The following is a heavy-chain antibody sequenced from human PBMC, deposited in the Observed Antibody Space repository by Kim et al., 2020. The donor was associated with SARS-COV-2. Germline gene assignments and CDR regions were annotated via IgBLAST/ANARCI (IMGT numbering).Heavy chain of an antibody. J-gene: IGHJ6*02. D-gene: IGHD3-16*02. V-gene: IGHV3-66*02. CDR2: IYSGGST. CDR1: GFTVSSNY. Sequence: GGSLRLSCAASGFTVSSNYMSWVRQAPGKGLEWVSVIYSGGSTYYADSVKGRFTISRDNSKNTLYLQMNSLRAEDTAVYYCARDMYYDYVWGSYRPASFFYHYYGMDVWGQGTTVTVSS. CDR3: ARDMYYDYVWGSYRPASFFYHYYGMDV.